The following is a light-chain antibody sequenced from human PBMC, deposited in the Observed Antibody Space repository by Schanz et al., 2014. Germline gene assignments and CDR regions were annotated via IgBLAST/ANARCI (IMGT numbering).Light chain of an antibody. J-gene: IGLJ3*02. CDR1: SSNFGAGYD. V-gene: IGLV1-40*01. CDR2: GNN. Sequence: QSVLTQPPSVSGAPGQRVTISCTGSSSNFGAGYDVHWYQQLPGTAPKLLVYGNNNRPSGVPDRFSGSKSGTSASLAITGLQAEDEADYYCQSYDSSLSGWVFGGGTKLTVL. CDR3: QSYDSSLSGWV.